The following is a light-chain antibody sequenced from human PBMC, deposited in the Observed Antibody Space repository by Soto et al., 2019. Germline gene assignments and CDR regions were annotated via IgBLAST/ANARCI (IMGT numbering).Light chain of an antibody. CDR1: SSNIGSNY. J-gene: IGLJ2*01. Sequence: QYVLTQPPSASGTPGQRVTISCSGSSSNIGSNYVYWYQQLPRTAPKLLLYRDNQRPSGVHDRFSDSKSGTSASLAISGLRSDDEADYYCAAWDDTLSGVVFGGGTKLTVL. V-gene: IGLV1-47*01. CDR3: AAWDDTLSGVV. CDR2: RDN.